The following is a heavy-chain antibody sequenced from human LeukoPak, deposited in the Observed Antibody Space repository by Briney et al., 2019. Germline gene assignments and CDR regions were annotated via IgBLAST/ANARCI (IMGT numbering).Heavy chain of an antibody. CDR3: AKGHYDILTGYRYFDY. Sequence: GGSLRLSCAASGFTFSSYAMSWGRQAPGEGLEWGSAISGSGGSTYYADSVKGRFTISRDNSKNTLYLQMNSLRAEDTAVYYCAKGHYDILTGYRYFDYWGQGTLVTVSS. CDR1: GFTFSSYA. CDR2: ISGSGGST. D-gene: IGHD3-9*01. V-gene: IGHV3-23*01. J-gene: IGHJ4*02.